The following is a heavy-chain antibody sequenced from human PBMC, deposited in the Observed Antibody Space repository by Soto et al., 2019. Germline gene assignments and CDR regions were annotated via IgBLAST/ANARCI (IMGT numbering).Heavy chain of an antibody. D-gene: IGHD2-8*01. CDR2: IFYNGGT. Sequence: NPWETLSITCTVSDGSVNSGGYYWSWIRQPPGKGLEWIGFIFYNGGTSYNPSLGSRVTISADTSKTLFSLNLNFVTAADTAVYYFSSGDNGPRRFSFDTWGKGLLVTGST. V-gene: IGHV4-61*03. J-gene: IGHJ4*02. CDR3: SSGDNGPRRFSFDT. CDR1: DGSVNSGGYY.